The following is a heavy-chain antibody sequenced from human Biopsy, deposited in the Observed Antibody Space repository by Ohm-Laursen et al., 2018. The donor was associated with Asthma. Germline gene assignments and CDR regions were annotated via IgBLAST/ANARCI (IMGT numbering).Heavy chain of an antibody. CDR3: ARGDSSGWSHYYFDI. J-gene: IGHJ4*02. CDR2: IYSGGTS. CDR1: GFTVSRDH. V-gene: IGHV3-53*01. D-gene: IGHD6-19*01. Sequence: SLRLSCAASGFTVSRDHMFWVRQAPGKGLEWVSVIYSGGTSHTADSVRGRFTISRDFSKNTLHLQMHSLRVEDTAVYYCARGDSSGWSHYYFDIWGQGTLVTVSS.